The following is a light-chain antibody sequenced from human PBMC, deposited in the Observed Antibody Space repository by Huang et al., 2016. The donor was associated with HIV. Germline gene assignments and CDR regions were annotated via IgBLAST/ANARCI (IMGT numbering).Light chain of an antibody. Sequence: DIQMTQSPSSLSASVGDRITITCRASQSIGNFLNWYQQNPGKAPKLLIYSASSLQSGVPSRFSGSGSGTDFTLTISSLQPEDFTTYSCQQSFNTPWTFGQGTKVEIK. V-gene: IGKV1-39*01. J-gene: IGKJ1*01. CDR3: QQSFNTPWT. CDR1: QSIGNF. CDR2: SAS.